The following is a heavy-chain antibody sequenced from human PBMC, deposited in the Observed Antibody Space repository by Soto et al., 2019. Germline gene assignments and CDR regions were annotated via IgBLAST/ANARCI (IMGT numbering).Heavy chain of an antibody. D-gene: IGHD3-9*01. J-gene: IGHJ4*02. CDR1: GFTFSGYS. V-gene: IGHV3-21*01. CDR2: ISSSSSYI. Sequence: PGGSLRLSCAASGFTFSGYSMSWVRQAPGKGLEWVSSISSSSSYIYYAGSVKGRFTISRDNAKNSLYLQMNSLRAEDTAVYYCARAENVLRYFGPRYWGQGTLVTVSS. CDR3: ARAENVLRYFGPRY.